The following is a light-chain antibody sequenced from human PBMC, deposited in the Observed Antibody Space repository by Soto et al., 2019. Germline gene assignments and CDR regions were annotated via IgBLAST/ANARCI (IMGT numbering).Light chain of an antibody. J-gene: IGKJ5*01. CDR2: SAS. Sequence: DIQMTQSPSSLSASVGDRVTITCRASQDISVYLAWYKQKPGEVPKRLIYSASTLQSGVPSRFSGSGSGTDFTLTISSLQAEEVANSYCQKFNTAPLTFGQGKRLEI. CDR3: QKFNTAPLT. V-gene: IGKV1-27*01. CDR1: QDISVY.